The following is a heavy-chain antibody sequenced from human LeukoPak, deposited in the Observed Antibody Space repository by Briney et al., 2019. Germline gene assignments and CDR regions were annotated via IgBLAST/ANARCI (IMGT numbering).Heavy chain of an antibody. V-gene: IGHV3-33*01. CDR1: GFTFSSYG. CDR2: IRYDGSNK. CDR3: ARDAYYDFWSGYYSHDAFDI. J-gene: IGHJ3*02. D-gene: IGHD3-3*01. Sequence: GGSLRLSCAASGFTFSSYGMHWVRQAPGKGLEWVAVIRYDGSNKYYADSVKGRFTISRDNSKNTLYLQMNSLRAEDTAVYYCARDAYYDFWSGYYSHDAFDIWGQGTMVTVSS.